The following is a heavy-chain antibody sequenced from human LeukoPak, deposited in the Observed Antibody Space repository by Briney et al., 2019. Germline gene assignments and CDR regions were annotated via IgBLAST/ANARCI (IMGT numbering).Heavy chain of an antibody. D-gene: IGHD4-17*01. CDR2: IYYSGST. Sequence: SETLSLTCTVSGGSISGYYWSWIRQPPGKGLEWIGYIYYSGSTNYNPSLKSRVTISVDTSKNQFSLKLSSVTAADTAVYYCAREYRQDYGDDEPFYYMDVWGKGTTVTVSS. CDR1: GGSISGYY. J-gene: IGHJ6*03. CDR3: AREYRQDYGDDEPFYYMDV. V-gene: IGHV4-59*01.